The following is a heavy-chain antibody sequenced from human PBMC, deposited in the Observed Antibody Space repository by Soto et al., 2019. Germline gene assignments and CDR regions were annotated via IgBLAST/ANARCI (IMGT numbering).Heavy chain of an antibody. CDR1: GYTFTSYG. J-gene: IGHJ6*03. D-gene: IGHD2-2*01. Sequence: ASVKVSCKASGYTFTSYGISWVRQAPGQGLEWMGWISAYNGNTNYAQKLQGRVTMTTDTSTSTAYMELRSLRSDDTAVYFCAGVLDIVVVPAGYYIDVWGKGTTVTVSS. V-gene: IGHV1-18*01. CDR3: AGVLDIVVVPAGYYIDV. CDR2: ISAYNGNT.